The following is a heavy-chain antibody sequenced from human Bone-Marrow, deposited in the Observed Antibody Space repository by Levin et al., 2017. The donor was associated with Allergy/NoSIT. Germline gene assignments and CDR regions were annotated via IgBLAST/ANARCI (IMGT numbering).Heavy chain of an antibody. Sequence: LSLTCAASGFTFSSYAMSWVRQAPGKGLEWVSAISGSGGSTYYADSVKGRFTISRDNSKNTLYLQMNSLRAEDTAVYYCAKGPIMVQGVIITGYFDYWGQGTLVTVSS. CDR2: ISGSGGST. CDR1: GFTFSSYA. D-gene: IGHD3-10*01. CDR3: AKGPIMVQGVIITGYFDY. V-gene: IGHV3-23*01. J-gene: IGHJ4*02.